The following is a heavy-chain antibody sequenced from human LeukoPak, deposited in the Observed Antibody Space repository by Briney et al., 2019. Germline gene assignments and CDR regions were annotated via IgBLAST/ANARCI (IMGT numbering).Heavy chain of an antibody. CDR3: ARVHGDSYNWFDP. V-gene: IGHV7-4-1*02. CDR2: INTNTGNP. J-gene: IGHJ5*02. D-gene: IGHD4-17*01. Sequence: GASVKVSCTASGYTFTSYGISWVRQAPGQGLEWMGWINTNTGNPTYAQGFTGRFAFSLDTSVSTAYLQISSLKAEDTAVYYCARVHGDSYNWFDPWGQGTLVTVSS. CDR1: GYTFTSYG.